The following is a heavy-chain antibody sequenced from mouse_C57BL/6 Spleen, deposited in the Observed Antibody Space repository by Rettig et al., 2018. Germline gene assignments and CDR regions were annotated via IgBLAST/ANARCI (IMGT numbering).Heavy chain of an antibody. V-gene: IGHV9-4*01. CDR2: INTHSGEP. Sequence: QKMPGKGFKWIGWINTHSGEPKYAEDFKGRFAFSLETSASTAYLQISNLKNEDTATYFCARFNSFDYWGQGTTLTVSS. J-gene: IGHJ2*01. CDR3: ARFNSFDY.